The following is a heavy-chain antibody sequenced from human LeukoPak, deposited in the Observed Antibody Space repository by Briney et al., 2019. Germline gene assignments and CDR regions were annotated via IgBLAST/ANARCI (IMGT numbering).Heavy chain of an antibody. D-gene: IGHD2-2*01. CDR1: GYTFTSYY. CDR3: ASYQRLEEGPPYYYYGMDV. CDR2: INPGGGST. J-gene: IGHJ6*02. V-gene: IGHV1-46*01. Sequence: EASVKVSCKASGYTFTSYYMHWVRQAPGQGLEWMGIINPGGGSTSYAQKFQGRVTMTRDTSTSTVYMELSSLRSEDTAVYYCASYQRLEEGPPYYYYGMDVWGQGTTVTVSS.